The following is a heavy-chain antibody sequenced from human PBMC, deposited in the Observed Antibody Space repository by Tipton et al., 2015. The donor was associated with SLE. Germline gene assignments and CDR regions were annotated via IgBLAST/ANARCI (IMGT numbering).Heavy chain of an antibody. CDR2: IYYSGST. D-gene: IGHD3-16*01. CDR1: GGSVSSGSYY. V-gene: IGHV4-31*03. J-gene: IGHJ4*02. CDR3: ARESSLWYYFDY. Sequence: TLSLTCTVSGGSVSSGSYYWSWIRQPPGKGLEWIGYIYYSGSTYYNPSLKSRVTISVDTSKNQFSLKLSSVTAADTAVYYCARESSLWYYFDYWGQGTLVTVSS.